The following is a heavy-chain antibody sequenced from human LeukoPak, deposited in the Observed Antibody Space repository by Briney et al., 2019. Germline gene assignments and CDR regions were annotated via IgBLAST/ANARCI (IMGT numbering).Heavy chain of an antibody. D-gene: IGHD5-24*01. CDR1: GGSISSYY. V-gene: IGHV4-59*12. Sequence: SETLSLTCTVSGGSISSYYWSWIRQPPGKGLEWIGYIYYSGSTNYNPSLKSRVTISVDTSKNQFSLKLSSVTAADTAVYYCARGRDGYNWYFDYWGQGTLVTVSS. CDR3: ARGRDGYNWYFDY. CDR2: IYYSGST. J-gene: IGHJ4*02.